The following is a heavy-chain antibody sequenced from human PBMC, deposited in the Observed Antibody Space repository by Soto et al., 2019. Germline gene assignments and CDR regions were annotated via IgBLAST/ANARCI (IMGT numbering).Heavy chain of an antibody. Sequence: QVQLMQSGVEVKKPGSSVEVSCKASGGTFSNYGISWVRQAPGQGLEWMGGIIPMFGTTDYAQNFQGRVTITADESTTTAYMELRGLTSKDTAVYYCARDRTSTLVHRYYGMGVWGQGTTVTVSS. CDR1: GGTFSNYG. CDR2: IIPMFGTT. CDR3: ARDRTSTLVHRYYGMGV. D-gene: IGHD2-2*01. V-gene: IGHV1-69*01. J-gene: IGHJ6*02.